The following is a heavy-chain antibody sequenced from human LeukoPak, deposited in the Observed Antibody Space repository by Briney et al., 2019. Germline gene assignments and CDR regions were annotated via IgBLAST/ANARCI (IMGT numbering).Heavy chain of an antibody. V-gene: IGHV1-69*06. Sequence: SVKVSCKASGGTFSSYAISWVRQAPGQGLEWMGGIIPIFGTANYAQKFQGRVTITVDKSTSTAYMELSSLRSEDTAVYYCARGRYCSGGSCYPEDYWGQGTLVTVSS. CDR2: IIPIFGTA. CDR3: ARGRYCSGGSCYPEDY. CDR1: GGTFSSYA. J-gene: IGHJ4*02. D-gene: IGHD2-15*01.